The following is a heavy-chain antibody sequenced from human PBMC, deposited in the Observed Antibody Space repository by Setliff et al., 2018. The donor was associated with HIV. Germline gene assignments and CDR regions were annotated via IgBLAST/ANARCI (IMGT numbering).Heavy chain of an antibody. D-gene: IGHD3-22*01. CDR2: IYYSGST. CDR3: AREDFYDSSGYRPLGYFDY. Sequence: KPSETLSLTCTVSGGSISSYYWSWIRQPPGKGLEWIGNIYYSGSTNYHPSLKSRVTISVDTSKNQFSLKLSSVTAADTAVYYCAREDFYDSSGYRPLGYFDYWGQGTLVTVSS. V-gene: IGHV4-59*12. J-gene: IGHJ4*02. CDR1: GGSISSYY.